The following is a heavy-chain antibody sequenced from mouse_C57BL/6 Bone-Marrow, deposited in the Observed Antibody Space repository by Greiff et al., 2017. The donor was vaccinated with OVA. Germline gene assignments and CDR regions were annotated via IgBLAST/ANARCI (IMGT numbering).Heavy chain of an antibody. CDR2: IDPSDSYT. CDR3: ARDLYWYFDV. J-gene: IGHJ1*03. Sequence: QVQLQQSGAELVMPGASVKLSCKASGYTFTSYWMHWVKQSPGQGLEWIGEIDPSDSYTNYNQKFKGKSTLTVDKSSSTAYMQLSSLTSEDAAVYYCARDLYWYFDVWGTGTTVTVSS. CDR1: GYTFTSYW. V-gene: IGHV1-69*01.